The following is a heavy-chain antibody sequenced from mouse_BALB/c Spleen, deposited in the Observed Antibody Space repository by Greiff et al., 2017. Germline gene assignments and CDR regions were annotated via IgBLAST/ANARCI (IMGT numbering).Heavy chain of an antibody. CDR2: IDPANVNT. J-gene: IGHJ3*01. CDR3: ARGLLRLRDWFAY. CDR1: GFNIKDTY. Sequence: EVKVVESGAELVKPGASVKLSCTASGFNIKDTYMNWVKQRPEQGLEWIGRIDPANVNTKYDPKFQGKATITADTSSNTAYLQLSSLTSEDTAVYYCARGLLRLRDWFAYWGQGTLVTVS. V-gene: IGHV14-3*02. D-gene: IGHD1-2*01.